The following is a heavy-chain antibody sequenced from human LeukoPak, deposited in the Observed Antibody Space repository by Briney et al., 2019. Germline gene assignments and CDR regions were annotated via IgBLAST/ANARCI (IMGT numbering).Heavy chain of an antibody. CDR3: ARGHDYVWGXXTXXFDP. V-gene: IGHV4-59*01. J-gene: IGHJ5*02. D-gene: IGHD3-16*01. CDR2: XXYSXST. Sequence: NPSETLSLTCTVSGGSISSYYWSWIRQPPGKGLEWIGXXXYSXSTXYNPSLKSRVTISVDTSKNQFSLKLSSVTAADTAVYYCARGHDYVWGXXTXXFDPWGQGTLVTVSS. CDR1: GGSISSYY.